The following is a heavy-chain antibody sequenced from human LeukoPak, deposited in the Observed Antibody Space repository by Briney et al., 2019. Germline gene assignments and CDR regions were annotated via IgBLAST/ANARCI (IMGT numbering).Heavy chain of an antibody. CDR2: IWYDGSNK. CDR1: GFTFSSYG. CDR3: ARHQNNGNPFEF. J-gene: IGHJ4*02. V-gene: IGHV3-33*01. Sequence: PGGSLRLSCAASGFTFSSYGMHWVRQAPGKGLEWVAVIWYDGSNKYYTDSVKGRFTISRDNSKNTLYLQMDSLRAEDTAVYYCARHQNNGNPFEFWGQGTLVTVSS. D-gene: IGHD4-23*01.